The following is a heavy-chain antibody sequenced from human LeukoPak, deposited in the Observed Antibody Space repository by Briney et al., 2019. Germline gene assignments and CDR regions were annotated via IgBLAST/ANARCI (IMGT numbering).Heavy chain of an antibody. CDR3: ARAPGGFHGDYSPIVY. J-gene: IGHJ4*02. CDR2: TSDDGSAK. Sequence: GGSLRLSCAASGFTLSSYAMHWVRQPPAKGLQWLALTSDDGSAKYYADSVKGRFTISRDNSQNTLYLQMNSLRAEETAMYYCARAPGGFHGDYSPIVYWGQGTLVTVSS. CDR1: GFTLSSYA. V-gene: IGHV3-30-3*01. D-gene: IGHD4-17*01.